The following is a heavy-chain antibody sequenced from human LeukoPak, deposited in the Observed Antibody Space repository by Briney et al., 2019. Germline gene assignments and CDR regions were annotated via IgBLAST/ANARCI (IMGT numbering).Heavy chain of an antibody. Sequence: GGSLRLSCAASGFTFSSYAMHWVRQAPGKGLEWGAVISYDGSNKYYADSVKGRFTISRDNSKNTLYLQMNSLRAEDTAVYYCAREAGDYGDYNYNWFDPWGQGTLVTVSS. CDR1: GFTFSSYA. D-gene: IGHD4-17*01. V-gene: IGHV3-30-3*01. J-gene: IGHJ5*02. CDR3: AREAGDYGDYNYNWFDP. CDR2: ISYDGSNK.